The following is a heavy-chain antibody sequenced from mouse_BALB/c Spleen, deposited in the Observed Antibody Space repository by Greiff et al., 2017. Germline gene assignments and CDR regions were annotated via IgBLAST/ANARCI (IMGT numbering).Heavy chain of an antibody. J-gene: IGHJ3*01. CDR3: ARLRGFAY. CDR1: GFNIKDYY. V-gene: IGHV14-1*02. Sequence: EVQLQQSGAELVRPGALVKLSCKASGFNIKDYYMHWVKQRPEQGLEWIGWIDPENGNTIYYPKFQGKASITADTSSNTAYLQLSSLTSEDTAVYYCARLRGFAYWGQGTLVTVSA. D-gene: IGHD1-1*01. CDR2: IDPENGNT.